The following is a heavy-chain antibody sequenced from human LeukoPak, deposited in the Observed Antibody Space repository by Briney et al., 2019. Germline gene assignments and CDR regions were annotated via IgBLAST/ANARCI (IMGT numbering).Heavy chain of an antibody. V-gene: IGHV4-59*12. Sequence: SETLSLTCTVSDGSITNNDWSWVRQTPGKGLEFIGYVHYSGTTNYNPSLRSRVTMSADTSKNQLSLKVNSVTAADTAVYYCARDEQGTRSDYWGQGTLVTVAS. J-gene: IGHJ4*02. CDR1: DGSITNND. CDR2: VHYSGTT. D-gene: IGHD1/OR15-1a*01. CDR3: ARDEQGTRSDY.